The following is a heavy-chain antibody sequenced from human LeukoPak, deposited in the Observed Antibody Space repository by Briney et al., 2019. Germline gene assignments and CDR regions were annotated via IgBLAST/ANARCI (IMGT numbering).Heavy chain of an antibody. J-gene: IGHJ3*02. CDR3: ARSMVRGVKRAFDI. Sequence: PSETLSLTCAVYGGSFSGYYWSWIRQPPGKGLEWIGEINHSGSTNYNPSLKSRVTISVDTSKNQFSLKLSSVTAADTAVYYCARSMVRGVKRAFDIWGQGTMVTVSS. CDR2: INHSGST. V-gene: IGHV4-34*01. D-gene: IGHD3-10*01. CDR1: GGSFSGYY.